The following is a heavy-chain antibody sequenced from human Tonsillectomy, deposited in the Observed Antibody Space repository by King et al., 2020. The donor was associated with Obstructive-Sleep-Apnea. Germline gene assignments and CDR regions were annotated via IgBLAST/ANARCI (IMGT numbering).Heavy chain of an antibody. V-gene: IGHV3-30*04. D-gene: IGHD2-2*01. CDR2: ISYDGSNK. J-gene: IGHJ6*02. Sequence: VQLVESGGGVVQPGRSLRLSCAASGFTFSSYAMYWVRQAPGKGLEWVALISYDGSNKYYADSVKGRFTISRDNSKNTLYLQMNSLRAEDTAVYYCAGDGDIVVVPVATDYYFYYGMDVWGQGTTVTVSS. CDR3: AGDGDIVVVPVATDYYFYYGMDV. CDR1: GFTFSSYA.